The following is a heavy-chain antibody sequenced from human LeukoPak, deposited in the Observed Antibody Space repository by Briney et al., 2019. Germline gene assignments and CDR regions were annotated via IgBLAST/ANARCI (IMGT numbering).Heavy chain of an antibody. Sequence: PSDTLSLTCAVSGYSIISSSWWGWIRQPPGKGLEWIGYIYHSGTTYYNPSLQSRVTMSVDTSKNQFSLKLSSVTAVDTAVYYCARKENVYYYFDYWGQGTLVTVSS. CDR2: IYHSGTT. D-gene: IGHD3-10*01. J-gene: IGHJ4*02. CDR1: GYSIISSSW. CDR3: ARKENVYYYFDY. V-gene: IGHV4-28*01.